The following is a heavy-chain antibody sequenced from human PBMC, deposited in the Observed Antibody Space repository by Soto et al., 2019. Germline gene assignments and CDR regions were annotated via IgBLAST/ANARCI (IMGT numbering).Heavy chain of an antibody. J-gene: IGHJ6*02. CDR3: ARPPEGGSYYYGMDV. V-gene: IGHV1-69*13. CDR1: GGTFSSYA. CDR2: IIPIFGTA. D-gene: IGHD1-1*01. Sequence: SVKVSCKASGGTFSSYAISWVRQAPGQGLEWMGGIIPIFGTANYAQKFGGRVTITADESTSTAYMELSSLRSEETAVYYCARPPEGGSYYYGMDVWGQGTTVTVSS.